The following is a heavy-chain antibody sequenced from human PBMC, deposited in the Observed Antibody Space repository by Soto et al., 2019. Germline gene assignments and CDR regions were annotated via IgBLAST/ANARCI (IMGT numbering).Heavy chain of an antibody. CDR3: ARGVSCGGDCYRD. CDR1: GYTFTSYD. J-gene: IGHJ4*02. Sequence: ASVKVSCKASGYTFTSYDINWVRQATGQGLEWMGWMSPNSGNTGYAQKFQGRVSMTRNTSRGTAYMELSSLRSEDTAVYYCARGVSCGGDCYRDWGQGTPVTVSS. D-gene: IGHD2-21*02. V-gene: IGHV1-8*01. CDR2: MSPNSGNT.